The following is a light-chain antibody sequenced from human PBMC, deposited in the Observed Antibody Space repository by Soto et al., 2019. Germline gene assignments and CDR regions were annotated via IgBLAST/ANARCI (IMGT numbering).Light chain of an antibody. CDR3: QQHGQWTIT. J-gene: IGKJ5*01. CDR2: GAS. Sequence: EIVFTQSPGTPSLSPGERATLSCRASQSVSSSFLAWYQQKVGQAPRLLIYGASSRATGIPDRFSGSGAGTECTRTISRLEHEDVATDYCQQHGQWTITFGQGTRLEIK. CDR1: QSVSSSF. V-gene: IGKV3-20*01.